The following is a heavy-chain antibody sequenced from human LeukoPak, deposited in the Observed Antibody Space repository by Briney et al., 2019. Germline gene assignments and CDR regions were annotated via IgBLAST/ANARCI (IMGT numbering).Heavy chain of an antibody. CDR3: ARNSSGWYSY. CDR2: VNHSGST. D-gene: IGHD6-19*01. J-gene: IGHJ4*02. CDR1: GGSFSGYY. Sequence: SETLSLTCAVYGGSFSGYYWSWIRQPPGKGLEWIGEVNHSGSTNYNPSLKSRVTISVDTSKNQFSLNLSSVTAADTAVYYCARNSSGWYSYWGQGTLVTVSS. V-gene: IGHV4-34*01.